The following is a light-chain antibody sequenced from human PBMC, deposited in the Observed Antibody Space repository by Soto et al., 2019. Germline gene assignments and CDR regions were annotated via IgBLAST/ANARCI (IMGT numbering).Light chain of an antibody. Sequence: DIQMTQSPSSVSASVGDRVTITCRASQGISNWLAWYQQKPGKAPQLLIYAAFNLQSRVPSRFSGSGSGTDFSLTISGLHPEDFATYYCQQAKSFPWTFGQGTTVEIK. CDR2: AAF. CDR3: QQAKSFPWT. CDR1: QGISNW. V-gene: IGKV1-12*01. J-gene: IGKJ1*01.